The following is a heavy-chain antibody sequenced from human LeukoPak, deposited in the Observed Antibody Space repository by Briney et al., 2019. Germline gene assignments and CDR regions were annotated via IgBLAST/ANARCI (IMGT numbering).Heavy chain of an antibody. CDR3: ARAAAGINWFDP. CDR1: GYTFIAYH. CDR2: IHPSSGAT. J-gene: IGHJ5*02. D-gene: IGHD6-13*01. Sequence: ASVKVSCKASGYTFIAYHMHWVRQAPGQGLEWMGRIHPSSGATNYAQKFQGRVTMTRDTSISTAYMELSRLRSDDTAVYYCARAAAGINWFDPWGQGTLVTVSS. V-gene: IGHV1-2*06.